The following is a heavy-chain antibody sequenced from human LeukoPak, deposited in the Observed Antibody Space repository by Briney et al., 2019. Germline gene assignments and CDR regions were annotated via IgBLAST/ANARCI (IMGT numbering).Heavy chain of an antibody. CDR1: GFTFSDYY. CDR2: IKQDGSEN. Sequence: PGGSLRLSCAASGFTFSDYYMSWIRQAPGKGLEWVANIKQDGSENHYVGSVKGRFTISRDNAKNSLYLQMNNLRAEDTAVYYCARGAGSKDYWGQGTLLTVSS. V-gene: IGHV3-7*01. D-gene: IGHD6-19*01. J-gene: IGHJ4*02. CDR3: ARGAGSKDY.